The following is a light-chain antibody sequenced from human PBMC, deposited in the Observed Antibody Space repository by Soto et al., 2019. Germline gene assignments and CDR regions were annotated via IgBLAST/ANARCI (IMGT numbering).Light chain of an antibody. Sequence: QSVLTQPASVSGSPGQSITISCTGTSSDVGAYNYDSWYQQYPGEAPKVIIYDVSHRPAGVSNRFSGSKSGNTASLTISGLQTQDEADYSCSSYTSATTYVFGTGTKVPVL. CDR1: SSDVGAYNY. CDR3: SSYTSATTYV. J-gene: IGLJ1*01. CDR2: DVS. V-gene: IGLV2-14*01.